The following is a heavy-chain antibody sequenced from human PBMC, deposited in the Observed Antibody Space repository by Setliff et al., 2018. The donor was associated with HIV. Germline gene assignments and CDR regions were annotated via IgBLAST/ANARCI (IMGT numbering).Heavy chain of an antibody. V-gene: IGHV4-39*02. CDR2: IYHTGTT. J-gene: IGHJ4*02. CDR1: GASISSSDYF. Sequence: TLSLPCIVSGASISSSDYFWVWIRQPPGKGLEWIGSIYHTGTTSYNRSLQSRVTISVDTSKNHFSLKVNSVTASDTAVYYCTRRAHGRQEPLWDQGTLVTVSS. CDR3: TRRAHGRQEPL.